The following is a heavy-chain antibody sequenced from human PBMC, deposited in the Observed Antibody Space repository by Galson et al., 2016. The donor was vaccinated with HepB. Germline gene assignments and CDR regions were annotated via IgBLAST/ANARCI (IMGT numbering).Heavy chain of an antibody. J-gene: IGHJ3*01. CDR1: GFSLRSYGVG. D-gene: IGHD7-27*01. Sequence: PALVKPTQTLTLTCAFSGFSLRSYGVGVGWIRQPPGKALEWLGVIYWDGDDRYKPSLKSRLTITKDTSKNQVVLTMANMDPVDTATYYCAKDLGPVSYHALHLWGQGTMVTVSS. V-gene: IGHV2-5*02. CDR3: AKDLGPVSYHALHL. CDR2: IYWDGDD.